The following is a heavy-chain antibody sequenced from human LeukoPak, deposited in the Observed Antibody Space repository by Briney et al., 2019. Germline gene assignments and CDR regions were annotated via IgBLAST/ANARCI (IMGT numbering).Heavy chain of an antibody. CDR3: AKSRSPIAVAGHYYYYMDV. Sequence: GGSLRLSCAASGFTVSSNYMSWVRQAPGKGLEGVSVIYSGGSTYYADSVKGRFTISRDNSKNTLYLQMNSLRAEDTAVYYCAKSRSPIAVAGHYYYYMDVWGKGTTVTVSS. J-gene: IGHJ6*03. D-gene: IGHD6-19*01. CDR1: GFTVSSNY. V-gene: IGHV3-53*01. CDR2: IYSGGST.